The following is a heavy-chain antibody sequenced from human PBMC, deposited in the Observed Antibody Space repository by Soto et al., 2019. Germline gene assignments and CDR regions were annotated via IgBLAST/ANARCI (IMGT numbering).Heavy chain of an antibody. CDR3: ARDRYGGNSYDY. CDR2: IYYSGST. Sequence: KTSETLSLTCTVSGGSISSYYWSWIRQPPGKGLEWIGYIYYSGSTNYNPSLKSRVTISVDTSKNQFSLKLSSVTAADTAVYYCARDRYGGNSYDYWGQGTLVTVSS. V-gene: IGHV4-59*01. CDR1: GGSISSYY. J-gene: IGHJ4*02. D-gene: IGHD2-15*01.